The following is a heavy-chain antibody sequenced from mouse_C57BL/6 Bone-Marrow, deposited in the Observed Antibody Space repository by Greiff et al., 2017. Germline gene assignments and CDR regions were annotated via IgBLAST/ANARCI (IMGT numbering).Heavy chain of an antibody. CDR3: ASYDYDDYCDD. CDR2: IHTSDSDT. V-gene: IGHV1-74*01. Sequence: QVQLQQPGAELVKPGASVKVSCKASGYTFTSYWMHWVKQRPGQGLEWIGRIHTSDSDTNSNQKFKGKATLAVAKSSSTAYMQLSSLTSEDSAVYYCASYDYDDYCDDWGQGTTLTVSS. D-gene: IGHD2-4*01. J-gene: IGHJ2*01. CDR1: GYTFTSYW.